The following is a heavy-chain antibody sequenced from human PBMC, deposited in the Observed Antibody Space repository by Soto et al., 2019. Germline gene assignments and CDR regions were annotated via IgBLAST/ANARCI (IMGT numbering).Heavy chain of an antibody. Sequence: QVQLQESGPGLVRPSETLSLTCNVSDVSISVEHYHWTWIRQSPGKGLEWIGYIHYSGSMHHNPSLQSRLTMSVDTSKNLFSLKLSSVTAADTAVYFCAREDDGGDRDYYGLDVWGQGTTVTVSS. CDR3: AREDDGGDRDYYGLDV. V-gene: IGHV4-30-4*01. D-gene: IGHD2-21*02. J-gene: IGHJ6*02. CDR1: DVSISVEHYH. CDR2: IHYSGSM.